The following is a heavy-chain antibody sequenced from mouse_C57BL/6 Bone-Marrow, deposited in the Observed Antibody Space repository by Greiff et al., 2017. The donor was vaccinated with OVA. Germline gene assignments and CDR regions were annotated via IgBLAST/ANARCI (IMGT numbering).Heavy chain of an antibody. V-gene: IGHV1-81*01. CDR1: GYTFTSYG. CDR3: AREGYGYDRAWFAD. D-gene: IGHD2-2*01. J-gene: IGHJ3*01. Sequence: QVQLKQSGAELARPGASVKLSCKASGYTFTSYGISWVKQRTGQGLEWIGEIYPRSGNTYYNEKFKGKATLTADKSSSTAYMELRSLTSEDAAVYFCAREGYGYDRAWFADWGQGTLVTVSA. CDR2: IYPRSGNT.